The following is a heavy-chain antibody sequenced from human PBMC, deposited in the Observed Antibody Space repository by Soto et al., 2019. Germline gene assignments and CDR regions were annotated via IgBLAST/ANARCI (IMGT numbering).Heavy chain of an antibody. CDR3: ARDGGYSSGWNQGGYFDY. CDR1: GFTFSSYG. Sequence: QVQLVESGGGVVQPGRSLRLSCAASGFTFSSYGMHWVRQAPGKGLEWVAVIWYDGSNKYYADSVKGRFTISRDNSKNTLYLQMNSLRVEDTAVYYCARDGGYSSGWNQGGYFDYWGQGTLVTVSS. D-gene: IGHD6-19*01. CDR2: IWYDGSNK. J-gene: IGHJ4*02. V-gene: IGHV3-33*01.